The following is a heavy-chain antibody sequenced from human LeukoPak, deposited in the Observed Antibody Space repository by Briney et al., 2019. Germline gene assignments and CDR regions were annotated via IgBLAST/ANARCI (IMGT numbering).Heavy chain of an antibody. J-gene: IGHJ6*03. V-gene: IGHV3-20*01. D-gene: IGHD3-22*01. CDR3: AREDYYDSSGYYSYYYMDV. Sequence: GGSLRLSCAASGFTFDDYGMSWVRQAPGKGLEWVSGINWNGGSTGYADSVKGRFTISRDNAKNSLYLQMNSLRAEDTALYHCAREDYYDSSGYYSYYYMDVWGKGTTVTVSS. CDR1: GFTFDDYG. CDR2: INWNGGST.